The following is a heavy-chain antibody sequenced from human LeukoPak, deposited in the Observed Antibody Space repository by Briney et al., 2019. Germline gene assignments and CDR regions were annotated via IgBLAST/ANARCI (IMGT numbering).Heavy chain of an antibody. V-gene: IGHV3-9*01. CDR3: AKGGLASGSYYMAPDY. CDR2: ISWNSGTI. J-gene: IGHJ4*02. CDR1: GFTFDDYA. D-gene: IGHD3-10*01. Sequence: PGRSLRPSCAASGFTFDDYAMHWVRQAPGKGLEWVSGISWNSGTIGYADSVKGRFTISRDNAKNSLYLQMNSLRAEDTALYYCAKGGLASGSYYMAPDYWGQGTLVTVSS.